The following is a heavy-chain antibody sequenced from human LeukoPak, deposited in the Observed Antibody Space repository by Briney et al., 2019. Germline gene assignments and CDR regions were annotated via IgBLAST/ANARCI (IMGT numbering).Heavy chain of an antibody. CDR1: GGSFSGYH. V-gene: IGHV4-34*01. Sequence: SETLSLTCAVYGGSFSGYHWSWIRQPPGKGLEWIGEINHSGSTNYNPSLKSRVTISVDTSKNQFSLKLSSVTAADTAVYYCARREARVYYYYYYMDVWGKGTTVTVSS. J-gene: IGHJ6*03. CDR2: INHSGST. D-gene: IGHD6-6*01. CDR3: ARREARVYYYYYYMDV.